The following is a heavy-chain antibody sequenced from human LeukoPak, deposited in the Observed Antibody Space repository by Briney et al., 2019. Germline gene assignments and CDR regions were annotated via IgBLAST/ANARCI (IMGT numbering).Heavy chain of an antibody. Sequence: GGSLRLSCAASGFPFSGYSLHWVRQAPGKGLEWVSSISSSAAYIAYADSVKGRFTISRDNAKDSLYLQMNNLRAEDTAVYYCAKHQYYYDSSGYYKRTSLIDYWGQGTLVTVSS. CDR2: ISSSAAYI. CDR1: GFPFSGYS. J-gene: IGHJ4*02. D-gene: IGHD3-22*01. CDR3: AKHQYYYDSSGYYKRTSLIDY. V-gene: IGHV3-21*04.